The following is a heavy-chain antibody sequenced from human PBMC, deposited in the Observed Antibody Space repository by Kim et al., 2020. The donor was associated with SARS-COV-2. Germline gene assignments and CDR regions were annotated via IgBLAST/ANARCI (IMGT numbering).Heavy chain of an antibody. Sequence: GGSLRLSCAASGFAFSTYGIHWVRQAPGKGLEWLALIWFVGSHETYADSVKGRFTISRDNSKNTLFLQMDSLRAEDTAVYFCARDGGSRAFDMWGQGTTVTVSA. J-gene: IGHJ3*02. CDR1: GFAFSTYG. V-gene: IGHV3-33*01. D-gene: IGHD3-16*01. CDR2: IWFVGSHE. CDR3: ARDGGSRAFDM.